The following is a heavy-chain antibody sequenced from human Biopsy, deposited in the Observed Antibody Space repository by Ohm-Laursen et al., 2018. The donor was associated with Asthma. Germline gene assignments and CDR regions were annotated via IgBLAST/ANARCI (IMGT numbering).Heavy chain of an antibody. J-gene: IGHJ4*02. CDR1: RFTYE. CDR3: AKDERLYYGSDSKYMQPVPLGD. CDR2: ISKDASTQ. V-gene: IGHV3-30*07. D-gene: IGHD3-10*01. Sequence: SLRLSCTASRFTYEMHCVRQAPGKGLEWVGVISKDASTQDYADSVKGRFTMARDNSKNTLDLQMNSLRAEDTAVYYCAKDERLYYGSDSKYMQPVPLGDWGQGTLVIVSA.